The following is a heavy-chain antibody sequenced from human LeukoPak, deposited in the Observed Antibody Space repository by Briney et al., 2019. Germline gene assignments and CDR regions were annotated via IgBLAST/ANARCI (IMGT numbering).Heavy chain of an antibody. Sequence: PGGSLRLSCAASGFSFSSYWMSWVRQAPATGLERVSNIKQDGSEKYYVDPVKGRFTISRDNAKNSLYVQMNSLRAEDTAVYYCARDGDLYYYDSSGYRDAFDIWGQGTMVTVSS. J-gene: IGHJ3*02. CDR1: GFSFSSYW. CDR2: IKQDGSEK. D-gene: IGHD3-22*01. CDR3: ARDGDLYYYDSSGYRDAFDI. V-gene: IGHV3-7*01.